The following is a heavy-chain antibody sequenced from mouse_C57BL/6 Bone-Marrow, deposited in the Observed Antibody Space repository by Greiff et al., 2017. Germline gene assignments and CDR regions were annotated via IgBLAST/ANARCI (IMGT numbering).Heavy chain of an antibody. D-gene: IGHD2-4*01. CDR3: AREGYYDYGAWFAY. V-gene: IGHV1-55*01. Sequence: VQLQQPGAELVKPGASVKMSCKASGYTFTSYWITWVKQRPGQGLEWIGDIYPGSGSTNYNEKFKSKATLTVDTSSSTAYMQLSSLTSEDSAVYYCAREGYYDYGAWFAYWGQGTLVTVSA. CDR2: IYPGSGST. J-gene: IGHJ3*01. CDR1: GYTFTSYW.